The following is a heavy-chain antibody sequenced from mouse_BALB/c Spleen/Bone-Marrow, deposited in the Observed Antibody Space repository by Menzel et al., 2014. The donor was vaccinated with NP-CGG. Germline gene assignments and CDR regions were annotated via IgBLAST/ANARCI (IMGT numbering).Heavy chain of an antibody. CDR3: ARDRDYGNYGWFAY. D-gene: IGHD2-1*01. CDR1: GFSLTGYG. V-gene: IGHV2-9*02. J-gene: IGHJ3*01. CDR2: IWAGGST. Sequence: VKLMESGPGQVAPSQSLSITCTVSGFSLTGYGVHWVRQPPGKGLEWLGVIWAGGSTNYNSALMSRLSISLDNSKSQVFLKMNSLQTDDTAMYYCARDRDYGNYGWFAYWGQGTLVTVSA.